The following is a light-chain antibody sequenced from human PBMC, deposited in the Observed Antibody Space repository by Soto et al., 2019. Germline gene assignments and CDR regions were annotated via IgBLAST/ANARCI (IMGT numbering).Light chain of an antibody. Sequence: EVVMTQSPATLSVSPGERATLSCRASQSVSSTLAWYQQKPGQAPRLLIYGASTRATGIPARFSGSGSGTEFTLTISSLQSEDFAVYYCQQYSTWPLTFGGGTMMEIK. J-gene: IGKJ4*01. V-gene: IGKV3-15*01. CDR2: GAS. CDR1: QSVSST. CDR3: QQYSTWPLT.